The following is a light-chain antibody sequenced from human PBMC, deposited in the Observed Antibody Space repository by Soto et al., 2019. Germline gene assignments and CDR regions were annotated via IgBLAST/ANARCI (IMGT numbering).Light chain of an antibody. CDR3: QQSYSTPSLT. V-gene: IGKV1-39*01. J-gene: IGKJ4*01. CDR2: AAS. CDR1: QSIDKY. Sequence: DIQMTQSPSSLSASVGDRVTITCRASQSIDKYLNWYQQKPGKGPTLLIYAASNLRTGVPSRFSGSGYGTDFTLTISSLLPEDFAIYFCQQSYSTPSLTFGGGTKVEIK.